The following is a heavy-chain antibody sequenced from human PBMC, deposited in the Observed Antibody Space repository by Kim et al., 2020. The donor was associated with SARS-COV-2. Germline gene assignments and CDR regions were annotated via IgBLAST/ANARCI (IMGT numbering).Heavy chain of an antibody. Sequence: ASVKVSCKVSGYTLTELSIHWVRQTPGKGLEWMGNFDPQYGETIYAQRFQGRVTMTEDTSTDTAYLELSSLRSEDTAVYYCATESFSGVMIYAFYHWGQGTLVTVSS. CDR1: GYTLTELS. J-gene: IGHJ4*02. D-gene: IGHD3-16*01. CDR2: FDPQYGET. V-gene: IGHV1-24*01. CDR3: ATESFSGVMIYAFYH.